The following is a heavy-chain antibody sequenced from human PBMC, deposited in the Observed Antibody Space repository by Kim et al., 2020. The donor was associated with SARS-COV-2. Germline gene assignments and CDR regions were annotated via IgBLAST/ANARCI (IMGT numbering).Heavy chain of an antibody. CDR3: AREATGYSSSWYVGYYYYYGMDV. V-gene: IGHV1-8*01. CDR2: MNPNSGNT. D-gene: IGHD6-13*01. CDR1: GYTFTSYD. J-gene: IGHJ6*02. Sequence: ASVKVSCKASGYTFTSYDINWVRQATGQGLEWMGWMNPNSGNTGYVQKFQGRVTMTRNTSINTAYMEVSSLRSEDTAVYYCAREATGYSSSWYVGYYYYYGMDVWGQGTTVTVSS.